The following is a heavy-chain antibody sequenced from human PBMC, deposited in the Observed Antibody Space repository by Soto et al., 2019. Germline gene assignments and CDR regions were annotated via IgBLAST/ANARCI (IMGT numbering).Heavy chain of an antibody. CDR3: ARQGFGQLHGLVDV. J-gene: IGHJ6*02. D-gene: IGHD3-10*01. CDR1: GGSITSHY. V-gene: IGHV4-59*08. Sequence: QVQLQESGPGLVKPSETLSLTCSVSGGSITSHYCSWFRQPPGKGLEWIGYINHSGLTSYNPSLKSRVTMSVDTSKKQFSLKVNSVTAADTALYHCARQGFGQLHGLVDVWGPGTTVTVSS. CDR2: INHSGLT.